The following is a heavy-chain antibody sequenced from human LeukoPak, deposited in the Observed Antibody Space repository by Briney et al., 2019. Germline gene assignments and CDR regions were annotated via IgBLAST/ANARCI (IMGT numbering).Heavy chain of an antibody. CDR2: ISGSGGST. Sequence: GGSLRLSCAASGFTFSSYAMSWVRQAPGKGLEWVSAISGSGGSTYYADSVKGRFTISRDNSKNTLYLQMNSLRAEDTAVYYCAKGRRNGGIMVYAILFDYWRQGTLVTVSS. V-gene: IGHV3-23*01. CDR1: GFTFSSYA. J-gene: IGHJ4*02. CDR3: AKGRRNGGIMVYAILFDY. D-gene: IGHD2-8*01.